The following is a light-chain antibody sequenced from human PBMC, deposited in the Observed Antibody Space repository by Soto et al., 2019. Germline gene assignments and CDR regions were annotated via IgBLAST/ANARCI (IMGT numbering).Light chain of an antibody. J-gene: IGKJ2*01. V-gene: IGKV1-5*03. Sequence: DIQMTQSPSSLSASVGDRVTITCRASQSISSYLNWYQQKPGKAPKLLIYKASSLESGVPSRFSGSGSGTEFTLTISSLQPDDFATYYCQQYNSSFGQGTK. CDR1: QSISSY. CDR3: QQYNSS. CDR2: KAS.